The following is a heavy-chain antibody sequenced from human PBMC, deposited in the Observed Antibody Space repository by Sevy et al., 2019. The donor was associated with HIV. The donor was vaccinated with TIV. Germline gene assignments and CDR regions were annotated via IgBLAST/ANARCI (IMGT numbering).Heavy chain of an antibody. Sequence: GGSLRLSCAASGFTFSSYGMHWVRQAPGKGLEWVAVISYDGSNKYYADSVKGRFTISRDNSKNTLYLQMNSLRAEETALYYCAKDHSGWYWGMDVWGQGTTVTVSS. CDR1: GFTFSSYG. D-gene: IGHD6-19*01. CDR2: ISYDGSNK. CDR3: AKDHSGWYWGMDV. J-gene: IGHJ6*02. V-gene: IGHV3-30*18.